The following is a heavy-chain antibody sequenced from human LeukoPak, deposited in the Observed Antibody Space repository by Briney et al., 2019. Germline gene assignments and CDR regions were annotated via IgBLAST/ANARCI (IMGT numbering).Heavy chain of an antibody. CDR2: FDPGEGET. Sequence: ASVKVSCKVSGYSLTELAMHWVRQAPGKGLEWMGGFDPGEGETVYAQKFQGRVTMTEDTSIHTAYMELSSLRSDDTAVYYCARLGGYVDTARPDYWGQGTLVTVSS. CDR3: ARLGGYVDTARPDY. V-gene: IGHV1-24*01. J-gene: IGHJ4*02. CDR1: GYSLTELA. D-gene: IGHD5-18*01.